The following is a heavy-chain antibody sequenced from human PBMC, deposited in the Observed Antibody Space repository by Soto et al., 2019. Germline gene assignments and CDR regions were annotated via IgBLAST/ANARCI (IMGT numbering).Heavy chain of an antibody. CDR1: GFTFSSYA. V-gene: IGHV3-30-3*01. J-gene: IGHJ4*02. D-gene: IGHD1-7*01. CDR3: ARDHAGTTYFDY. CDR2: ISYDGSNK. Sequence: PGGSLRLSCAASGFTFSSYAMHWVRQAPGKGLEWVAVISYDGSNKYYADSVKGRFTISRDNSKNTLYLQMNSLRAEDTAVYYCARDHAGTTYFDYWGQGTLVTVSS.